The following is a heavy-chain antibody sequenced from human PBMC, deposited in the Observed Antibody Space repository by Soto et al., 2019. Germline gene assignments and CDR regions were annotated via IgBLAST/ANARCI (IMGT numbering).Heavy chain of an antibody. CDR3: AKDLGVHSGSVKKGILAAAFDI. J-gene: IGHJ3*02. CDR2: ISYDGSNK. V-gene: IGHV3-30*18. CDR1: GFTFSSYG. D-gene: IGHD1-26*01. Sequence: PGGSLRLSCAASGFTFSSYGMHWVRQAPGKGLEWVAVISYDGSNKYYADSVKGRFTISRDNSKNTLYLQMNSLRAEDTAVYYCAKDLGVHSGSVKKGILAAAFDIWGQGTMVTVSS.